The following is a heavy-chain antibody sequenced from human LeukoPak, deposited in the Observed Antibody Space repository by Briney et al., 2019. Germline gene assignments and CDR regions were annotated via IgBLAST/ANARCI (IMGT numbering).Heavy chain of an antibody. V-gene: IGHV3-15*01. Sequence: GGSLRLSCAASGFTFSNAWMSWVRQAPGKGLEWVGRIKSKTNDGTTDYAAPVRGRFTISRDDSKNTLYLQMNSLKTEDTAVYYCTTDGGAAAPYWGQGTLATVSS. J-gene: IGHJ4*02. CDR1: GFTFSNAW. D-gene: IGHD6-13*01. CDR3: TTDGGAAAPY. CDR2: IKSKTNDGTT.